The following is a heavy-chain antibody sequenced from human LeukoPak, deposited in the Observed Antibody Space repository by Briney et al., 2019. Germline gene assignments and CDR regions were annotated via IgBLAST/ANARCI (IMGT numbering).Heavy chain of an antibody. Sequence: SETLSLTCTVSGASISSFYWSWIRQPAGKGLEWIGRIYPNGDTNYNSSLKSRVTMSLDTSMNQSSLNLRSLTAADTAVYYCAREGYSSGWYRGYFDLWGRGTLVTVSS. CDR3: AREGYSSGWYRGYFDL. V-gene: IGHV4-4*07. J-gene: IGHJ2*01. CDR1: GASISSFY. D-gene: IGHD6-19*01. CDR2: IYPNGDT.